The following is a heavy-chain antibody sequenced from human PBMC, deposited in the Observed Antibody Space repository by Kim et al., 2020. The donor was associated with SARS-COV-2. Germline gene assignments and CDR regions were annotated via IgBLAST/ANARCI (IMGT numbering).Heavy chain of an antibody. V-gene: IGHV3-9*01. D-gene: IGHD3-22*01. Sequence: SVKSRLTISRDNAKNSLYLQMNSLRAEDTAWYYCAKDKAYYDSSGSAGFDPWGQGTLVTVSS. J-gene: IGHJ5*02. CDR3: AKDKAYYDSSGSAGFDP.